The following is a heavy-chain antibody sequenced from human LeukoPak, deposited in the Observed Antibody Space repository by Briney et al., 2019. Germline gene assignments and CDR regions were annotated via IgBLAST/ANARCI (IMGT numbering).Heavy chain of an antibody. D-gene: IGHD6-19*01. CDR2: ISYDGSNK. CDR3: AKVAGTPFDY. CDR1: GFTFSSYG. Sequence: PGRSLRLSCAASGFTFSSYGMHWVRQAPGKGLEWVVVISYDGSNKYYADSVKGRFTISRDNSKNTLYLQMNSLRAEDTAVYYCAKVAGTPFDYWGQGTLVTVSS. J-gene: IGHJ4*02. V-gene: IGHV3-30*18.